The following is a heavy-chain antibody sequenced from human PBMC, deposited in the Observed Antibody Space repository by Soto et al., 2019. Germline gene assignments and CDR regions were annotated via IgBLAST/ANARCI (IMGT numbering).Heavy chain of an antibody. Sequence: GGSRRLSCAASGFTFSDYYMTSIRQAPGRGLEWISYISAANTHPNYADSVKGRFTISRDNAKNSLYLEMNSVRAEDTAVYYCARSRPYCGSGTCYGYYYGMDVWGQGTTVTVSS. V-gene: IGHV3-11*06. CDR1: GFTFSDYY. CDR3: ARSRPYCGSGTCYGYYYGMDV. J-gene: IGHJ6*02. CDR2: ISAANTHP. D-gene: IGHD2-2*01.